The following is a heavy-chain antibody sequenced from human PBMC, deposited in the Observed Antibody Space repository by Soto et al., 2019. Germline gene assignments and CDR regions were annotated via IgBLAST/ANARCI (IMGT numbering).Heavy chain of an antibody. J-gene: IGHJ4*02. Sequence: EVQLVESGGGLVKPGGSLRLSCAASGFTFSSYSMNWVRQAPGKGLEWVASISSSSSYIYYADSVKGRFTISRDNAKNSLYLQMNSLRAEDTAVYYCARGYSSGWTPGNYWGQGTLVTVSS. V-gene: IGHV3-21*01. CDR3: ARGYSSGWTPGNY. CDR2: ISSSSSYI. D-gene: IGHD6-19*01. CDR1: GFTFSSYS.